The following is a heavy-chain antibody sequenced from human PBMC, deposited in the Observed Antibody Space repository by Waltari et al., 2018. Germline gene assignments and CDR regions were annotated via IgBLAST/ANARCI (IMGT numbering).Heavy chain of an antibody. D-gene: IGHD3-22*01. V-gene: IGHV3-9*03. J-gene: IGHJ3*02. CDR2: ISWISGSI. Sequence: EVQLVESGGGLVQPGRSLRLSCAASGFTFADYAMHWVRQAPGKGLEWVSGISWISGSIGYADSVNGRFTISRDNAKNSLYLQMNSLRAEDMALYYCAKGTDYYDPSAFDIWGQGTMVTVSS. CDR3: AKGTDYYDPSAFDI. CDR1: GFTFADYA.